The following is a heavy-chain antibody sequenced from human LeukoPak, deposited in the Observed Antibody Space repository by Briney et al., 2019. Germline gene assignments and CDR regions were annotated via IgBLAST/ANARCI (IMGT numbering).Heavy chain of an antibody. V-gene: IGHV1-2*02. CDR2: INPNSGGT. CDR3: ARDMDRTYYDILSFDP. J-gene: IGHJ5*02. D-gene: IGHD3-9*01. CDR1: GYTFTGYY. Sequence: ASVKVSCKASGYTFTGYYMHWVRQAPRRGLEWMGWINPNSGGTNYAQKFQGRVTMTRDTSISTAYMELSRLRSDDTAVYYCARDMDRTYYDILSFDPWGQGTLVTVSS.